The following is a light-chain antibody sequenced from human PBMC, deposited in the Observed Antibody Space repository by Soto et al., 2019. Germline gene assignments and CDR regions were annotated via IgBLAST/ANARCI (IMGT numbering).Light chain of an antibody. CDR3: QQYDRWPRT. CDR1: QNLRRN. J-gene: IGKJ2*01. Sequence: EIVMTQSPATLSVSSGERATLSCRASQNLRRNLAGYQQRPGQAPRLLINGASTRATGVPARFSCSVSGTDYPLTIRSLQSEDFAVYCCQQYDRWPRTFGQGTKLQIK. V-gene: IGKV3-15*01. CDR2: GAS.